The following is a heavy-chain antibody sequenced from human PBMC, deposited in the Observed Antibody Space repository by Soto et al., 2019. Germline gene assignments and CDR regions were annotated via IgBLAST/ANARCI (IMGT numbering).Heavy chain of an antibody. Sequence: GGSLRLSCAASGFTFSSYSMNWVRQAPGKGLEWVSSISSSSSYIYYADSVKGRFTISRDNAKNSLYLQMNSLRAEDTAVYYCARERDRITMIVVVPVGGGMDVWGQGTTVTVSS. CDR1: GFTFSSYS. V-gene: IGHV3-21*01. J-gene: IGHJ6*02. D-gene: IGHD3-22*01. CDR2: ISSSSSYI. CDR3: ARERDRITMIVVVPVGGGMDV.